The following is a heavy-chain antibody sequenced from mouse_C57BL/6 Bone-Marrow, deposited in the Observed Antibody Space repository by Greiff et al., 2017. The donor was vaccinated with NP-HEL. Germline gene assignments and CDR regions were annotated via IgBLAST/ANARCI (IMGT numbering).Heavy chain of an antibody. V-gene: IGHV1-26*01. D-gene: IGHD1-1*01. Sequence: VQLQQSGPELVKPGASVKISCKASGYTFTDYYMNWVQQSHGKSLEWIGDINPNNGGTSYNQKFKGKATLTVDKSSSTAYMELRSLTSEDSAVYYCARSGLLRDYWGQGTTLTVSS. J-gene: IGHJ2*01. CDR2: INPNNGGT. CDR3: ARSGLLRDY. CDR1: GYTFTDYY.